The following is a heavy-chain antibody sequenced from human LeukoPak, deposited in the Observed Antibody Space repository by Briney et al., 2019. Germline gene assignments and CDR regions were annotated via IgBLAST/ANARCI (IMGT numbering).Heavy chain of an antibody. J-gene: IGHJ3*02. CDR1: GGSISSYY. CDR2: VYYCGST. CDR3: ARSGWLSDAFDI. D-gene: IGHD6-19*01. Sequence: SETLSLTCTVSGGSISSYYWSWIRHPPGQGLGRVEYVYYCGSTNYNPSLKSRVTISVDTSKNQFSLKLSSVTAADTAVYYCARSGWLSDAFDIWGQGTMVTVYS. V-gene: IGHV4-59*13.